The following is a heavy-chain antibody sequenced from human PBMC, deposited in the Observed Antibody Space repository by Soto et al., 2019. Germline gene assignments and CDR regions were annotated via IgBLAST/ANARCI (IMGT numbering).Heavy chain of an antibody. V-gene: IGHV3-23*01. CDR3: AKRRGAGGHFDY. CDR2: VSSGGGT. Sequence: EVELLESGGGLVQPEGSLRLSCAASGFTFSTYAMGWVRQAPGKGLEWVSVVSSGGGTQYADSVKARFTASRDNSKNTLSLQMNSLRADDTAVYYCAKRRGAGGHFDYWGQGALVTVSS. D-gene: IGHD2-15*01. CDR1: GFTFSTYA. J-gene: IGHJ4*02.